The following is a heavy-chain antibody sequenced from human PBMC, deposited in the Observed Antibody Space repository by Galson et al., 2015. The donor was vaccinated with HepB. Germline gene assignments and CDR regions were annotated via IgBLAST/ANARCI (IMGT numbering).Heavy chain of an antibody. CDR2: IYPDDSDN. V-gene: IGHV5-51*01. J-gene: IGHJ3*02. CDR3: ARRTLDM. Sequence: QSGAEVKKPGESLTISCQASGYSFTNYWIGWVRQMPGKGLEYMGLIYPDDSDNRYSPSFQGQVTISADKSINTAYLHWSSLKASDTAIYFCARRTLDMWGQGTMVNVSS. CDR1: GYSFTNYW.